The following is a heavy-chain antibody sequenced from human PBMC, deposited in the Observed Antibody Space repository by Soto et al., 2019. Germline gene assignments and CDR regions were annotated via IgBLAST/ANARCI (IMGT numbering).Heavy chain of an antibody. D-gene: IGHD3-3*02. Sequence: SETLSLTCTVSGGSISSSSYYWGWIRQPPGKGLEWIGSIYYSGSTYYNPSLKSRVTISVDTSKNQFSLKLSSVTAADTAVYYCAIPKIAFYNWFDPWGQETLVTVSS. CDR1: GGSISSSSYY. J-gene: IGHJ5*02. CDR3: AIPKIAFYNWFDP. CDR2: IYYSGST. V-gene: IGHV4-39*01.